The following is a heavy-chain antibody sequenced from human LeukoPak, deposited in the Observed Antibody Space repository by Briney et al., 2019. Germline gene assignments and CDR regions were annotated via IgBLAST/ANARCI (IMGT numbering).Heavy chain of an antibody. V-gene: IGHV3-21*01. J-gene: IGHJ3*02. CDR2: ISSSSSYI. CDR1: GFTFSRYT. Sequence: GGSLRLPCAASGFTFSRYTMPWVRQAPGKGLEWVSSISSSSSYIYYADSVKGRFTISRDNAKNSLYLQMNSLRAEDTALFYCARVNYDSSDYDDAFDIWGQGTMVTVSS. CDR3: ARVNYDSSDYDDAFDI. D-gene: IGHD3-22*01.